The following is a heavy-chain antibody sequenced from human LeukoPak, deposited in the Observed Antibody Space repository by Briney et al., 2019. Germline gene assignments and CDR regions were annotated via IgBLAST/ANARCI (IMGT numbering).Heavy chain of an antibody. Sequence: GGSLRLSCAASGFTFSSYAMHWVRQAPGKGLEWVSVISYDGSNKYYADSVKGRFTISRDNSKNTLYLQMNSLKTEDTAVYYCARAPNSGTLGEDYWGQGTLVTVSS. CDR3: ARAPNSGTLGEDY. J-gene: IGHJ4*02. V-gene: IGHV3-30-3*01. CDR2: ISYDGSNK. CDR1: GFTFSSYA. D-gene: IGHD1-26*01.